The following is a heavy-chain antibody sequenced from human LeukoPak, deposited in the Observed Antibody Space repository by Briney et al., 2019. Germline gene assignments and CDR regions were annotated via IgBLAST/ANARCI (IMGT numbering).Heavy chain of an antibody. V-gene: IGHV1-2*02. CDR1: GYTFTGYY. D-gene: IGHD3-22*01. J-gene: IGHJ4*02. CDR3: ARDLGSSGYYYGRMMGYFDY. CDR2: INPNSGGT. Sequence: GASVKVSCKASGYTFTGYYMHWVRQAPGQGLEWMGWINPNSGGTNYAQKFQGRVTMTRDTSISTAYMELSRLRSDDTALYYCARDLGSSGYYYGRMMGYFDYWGQGTLVTVSS.